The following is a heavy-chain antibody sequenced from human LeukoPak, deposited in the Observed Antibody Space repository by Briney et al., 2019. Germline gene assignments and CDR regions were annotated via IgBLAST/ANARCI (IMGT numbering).Heavy chain of an antibody. CDR2: IDPNSGGT. V-gene: IGHV1-2*02. CDR1: RYTFSVYY. D-gene: IGHD6-19*01. Sequence: GASVKVSCEASRYTFSVYYIHWVRQAPGQGLEWMGWIDPNSGGTNYAQKFQGRVTMTREKSISTAYMELSRLRSDDTAVYYCARDGWCKSYMDVWGKGTTVIVSS. J-gene: IGHJ6*03. CDR3: ARDGWCKSYMDV.